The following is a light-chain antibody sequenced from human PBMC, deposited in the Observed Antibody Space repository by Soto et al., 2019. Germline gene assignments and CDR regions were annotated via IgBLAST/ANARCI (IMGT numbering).Light chain of an antibody. CDR2: DAS. CDR3: QHYGSSPPT. Sequence: EIVLTQSPATLSLSPGERATLSCRASQSVSRYLAWYQQKPGQAPRLLIYDASNRATGIPARFSGSGSGTDFALTISRLEPEDFAVYYCQHYGSSPPTFGQGTKGDIK. J-gene: IGKJ1*01. V-gene: IGKV3-20*01. CDR1: QSVSRY.